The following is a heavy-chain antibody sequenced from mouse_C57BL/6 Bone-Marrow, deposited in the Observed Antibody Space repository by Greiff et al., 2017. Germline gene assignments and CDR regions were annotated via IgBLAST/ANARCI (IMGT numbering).Heavy chain of an antibody. J-gene: IGHJ4*01. Sequence: QVQLKESGAELVRPGTSVKVSCKASGYAFTNYLIEWVKQRPGQGLEWIGVINPGSGGTNYNEKFKGKATLTADKSSSTAYMQLSSLTSEDSAVYFCARPSYYGSSYGAMGYWGQGTSVTVSS. CDR3: ARPSYYGSSYGAMGY. V-gene: IGHV1-54*01. D-gene: IGHD1-1*01. CDR1: GYAFTNYL. CDR2: INPGSGGT.